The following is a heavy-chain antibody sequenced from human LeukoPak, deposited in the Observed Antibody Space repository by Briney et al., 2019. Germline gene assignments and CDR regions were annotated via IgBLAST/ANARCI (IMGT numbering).Heavy chain of an antibody. D-gene: IGHD3-22*01. V-gene: IGHV4-39*01. J-gene: IGHJ4*02. CDR1: GGSISSSSYY. Sequence: SETLSLTCTVSGGSISSSSYYWGWIRQPPGKGLEWIGSIYYSGSTYYNPSLKSRLTISVDTSKNQFSLKLSSVTAADTAVYYCARQAYYYDSSGYYTPVDYWGQGTLVTVSS. CDR2: IYYSGST. CDR3: ARQAYYYDSSGYYTPVDY.